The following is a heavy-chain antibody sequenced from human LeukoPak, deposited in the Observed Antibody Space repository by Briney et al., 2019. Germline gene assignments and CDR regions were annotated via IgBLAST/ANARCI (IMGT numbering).Heavy chain of an antibody. CDR1: GYTFTSYY. Sequence: ASVKVSCKASGYTFTSYYMHWVRQAPGQGLEWMGIINPSGGSTSYAQKFQGRVTMTRDTSTSTVYMELSRLRSDDTAVYYCASTLCGGDCYSDYWGQGTLVTVSS. D-gene: IGHD2-21*02. J-gene: IGHJ4*02. CDR2: INPSGGST. V-gene: IGHV1-46*01. CDR3: ASTLCGGDCYSDY.